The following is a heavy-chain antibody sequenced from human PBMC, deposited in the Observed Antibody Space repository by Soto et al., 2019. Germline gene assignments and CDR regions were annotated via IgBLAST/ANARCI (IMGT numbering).Heavy chain of an antibody. CDR3: ATLRAVRYFDWLSPFDY. CDR2: ISAYNGNT. Sequence: QVQLVQSGAEVKKPGASVKVSCKASGYTFTSYGISWVRQAPGQGLEWMGWISAYNGNTNYAQKLQGRVTITTDTSTSTAYMELRSLRSDVTAVYYCATLRAVRYFDWLSPFDYWGQGTLVTVSS. V-gene: IGHV1-18*04. CDR1: GYTFTSYG. J-gene: IGHJ4*02. D-gene: IGHD3-9*01.